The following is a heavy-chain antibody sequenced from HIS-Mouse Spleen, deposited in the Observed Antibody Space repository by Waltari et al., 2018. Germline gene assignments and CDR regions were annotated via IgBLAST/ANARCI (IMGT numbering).Heavy chain of an antibody. D-gene: IGHD6-19*01. V-gene: IGHV1-2*02. J-gene: IGHJ4*02. CDR1: GYTFTGYY. CDR2: INPNSGGT. Sequence: QVQLVQSGAEVKKPGASVKVSCKASGYTFTGYYMHWVRQAPGQGLEWMGWINPNSGGTNYAQKFQGRVTMTRDTSISTAYMELSRLRSDDTAVYYCARVWGSSGWYGSTYYFDYWGQGTLVTVSS. CDR3: ARVWGSSGWYGSTYYFDY.